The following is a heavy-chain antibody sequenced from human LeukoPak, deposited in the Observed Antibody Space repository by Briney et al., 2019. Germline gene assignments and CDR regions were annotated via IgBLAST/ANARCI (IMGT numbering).Heavy chain of an antibody. CDR1: GFSLSNFQ. D-gene: IGHD2/OR15-2a*01. CDR3: VKDHPIVANAFDY. V-gene: IGHV3-30-3*01. CDR2: ISLDGSTE. Sequence: GGSLRLSCVASGFSLSNFQMYWVRQAPGKGLEWVSIISLDGSTEFYADSVEGRFTISRDTASNTMHLEMNNLRIEDTAVYYCVKDHPIVANAFDYWGQGTLVTVSS. J-gene: IGHJ4*02.